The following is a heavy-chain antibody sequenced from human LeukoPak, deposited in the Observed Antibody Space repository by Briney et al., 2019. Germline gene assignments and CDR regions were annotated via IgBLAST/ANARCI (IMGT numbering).Heavy chain of an antibody. Sequence: GESLKISCKGSGYSFTSYWIGWVRQMPGKGLEWMGIIYPGDSDTRYCPSFQGQVTISADKSISTAHPQEISLQASDTAIHYFARLSTNSPHGAFDIWGQGTMVTVSS. J-gene: IGHJ3*02. CDR2: IYPGDSDT. CDR1: GYSFTSYW. CDR3: ARLSTNSPHGAFDI. V-gene: IGHV5-51*01. D-gene: IGHD2-8*01.